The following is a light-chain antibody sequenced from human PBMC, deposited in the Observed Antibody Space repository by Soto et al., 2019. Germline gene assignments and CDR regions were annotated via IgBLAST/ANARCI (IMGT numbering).Light chain of an antibody. CDR2: GVT. J-gene: IGLJ1*01. CDR3: SSYTSGSSHYV. CDR1: SSDVGAYYS. V-gene: IGLV2-14*01. Sequence: QSALTQPASVSGSPGQSITISCTGTSSDVGAYYSVSWYQHHPGKAPKLIIYGVTNRPSGVSNRFSGSKSGNTASLTISGLQAEDGADYHCSSYTSGSSHYVFGTGTKLTV.